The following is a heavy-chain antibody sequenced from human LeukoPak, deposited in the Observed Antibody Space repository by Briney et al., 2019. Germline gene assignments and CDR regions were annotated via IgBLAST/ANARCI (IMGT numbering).Heavy chain of an antibody. V-gene: IGHV4-4*07. Sequence: SETLSLTCNVSGGSISSYYWSWIRQPAGKGLEWIGRIYTSGSTNYNPSLKSRVTMSVDTSKNQFSLKLSSVTAADTAVYYCARDLGSITMVRGVTPGFDPWGQGTLVTVSS. J-gene: IGHJ5*02. CDR2: IYTSGST. CDR1: GGSISSYY. D-gene: IGHD3-10*01. CDR3: ARDLGSITMVRGVTPGFDP.